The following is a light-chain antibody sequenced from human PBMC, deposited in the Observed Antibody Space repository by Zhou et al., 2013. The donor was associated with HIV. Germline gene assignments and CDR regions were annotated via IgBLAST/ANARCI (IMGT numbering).Light chain of an antibody. V-gene: IGKV1-NL1*01. Sequence: DIQMTQSPSSLSASVGDRVTITCRASQDISHSLAWYQQRPGKAPKLLVYGASSLESGVPSRFSGSGSGTDYTLTISSLQPEDFATYYCQQSYITSVTFGQGTKVEIK. J-gene: IGKJ1*01. CDR3: QQSYITSVT. CDR1: QDISHS. CDR2: GAS.